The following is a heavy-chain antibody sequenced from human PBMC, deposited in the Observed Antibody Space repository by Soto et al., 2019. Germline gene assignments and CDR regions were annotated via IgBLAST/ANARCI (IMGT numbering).Heavy chain of an antibody. CDR3: ARHEQFYYQFYGMDV. V-gene: IGHV5-51*01. CDR1: GYSFTTYW. CDR2: INPGIINPADSDI. D-gene: IGHD4-4*01. Sequence: GESLKISFETSGYSFTTYWLAWVRQRPGKVLEWMGIINPGIINPADSDIRYSPSFQGRVTISADRSINTAFQQWSSLEASDTAIYYCARHEQFYYQFYGMDVWGQGTTVTVSS. J-gene: IGHJ6*02.